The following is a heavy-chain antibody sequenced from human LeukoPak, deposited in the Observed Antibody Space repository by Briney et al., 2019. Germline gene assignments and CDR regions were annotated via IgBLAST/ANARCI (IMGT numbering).Heavy chain of an antibody. V-gene: IGHV1-46*01. J-gene: IGHJ4*02. CDR1: GYTFTSYY. D-gene: IGHD6-19*01. CDR3: ARRSSGWYGVDY. CDR2: INPSGGST. Sequence: ASVKVSCKASGYTFTSYYMHWVRQAPGQGLEWMGIINPSGGSTSYAQKFQGRVTMTRDTSTSTVYMELSRLRSEDTAVYYCARRSSGWYGVDYWGQGTLVTVSS.